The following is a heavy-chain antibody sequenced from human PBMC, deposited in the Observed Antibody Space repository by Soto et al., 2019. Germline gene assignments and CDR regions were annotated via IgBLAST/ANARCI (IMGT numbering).Heavy chain of an antibody. Sequence: SETLSLTCTVSGGSISSYYWSWIRQPPGKGLEWIGYIYYSGSTNYNPSLKSRVTISVDTSKNQFSLKLSSVTAADTAVYYCARVRIAVAGTLYFVYWGQRTLVTV. J-gene: IGHJ4*02. CDR1: GGSISSYY. D-gene: IGHD6-19*01. CDR3: ARVRIAVAGTLYFVY. CDR2: IYYSGST. V-gene: IGHV4-59*01.